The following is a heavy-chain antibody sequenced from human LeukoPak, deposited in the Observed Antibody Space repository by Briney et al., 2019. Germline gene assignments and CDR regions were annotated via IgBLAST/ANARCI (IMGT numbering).Heavy chain of an antibody. CDR1: GGSISSYY. D-gene: IGHD3-9*01. CDR3: ASLRDILTGPKGYFDL. Sequence: SETLSLTCTVSGGSISSYYWSWIRQPPGKGLEWIGYIYYGGSTNYNPSLKSRVTISVDTSKNQFSLKLSSVTAADTAVYYCASLRDILTGPKGYFDLWGRGTLVTVSS. V-gene: IGHV4-59*01. CDR2: IYYGGST. J-gene: IGHJ2*01.